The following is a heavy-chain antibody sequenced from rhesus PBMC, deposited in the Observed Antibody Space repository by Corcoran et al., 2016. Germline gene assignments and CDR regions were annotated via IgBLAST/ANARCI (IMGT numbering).Heavy chain of an antibody. V-gene: IGHV4-173*01. CDR3: ARGGVLHFDY. CDR2: ISGNEGRT. CDR1: GVPIRRNY. J-gene: IGHJ4*01. Sequence: QVQLQESGPGLVKPSETLSLTCAVSGVPIRRNYWVWVRQPPGRGLEWIGRISGNEGRTDYSPSLKSRITLSMDMSNNRFSLKLTSVTAADTAVYYCARGGVLHFDYWGQGVLVTVSS. D-gene: IGHD2-15*01.